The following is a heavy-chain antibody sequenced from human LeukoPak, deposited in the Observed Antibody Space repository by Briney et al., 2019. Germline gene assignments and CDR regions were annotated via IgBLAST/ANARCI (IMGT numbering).Heavy chain of an antibody. CDR3: AKDEYSSSWRGDY. J-gene: IGHJ4*02. Sequence: ASVKVSCKASGGTFSSYAISWVRQAPGQGLEWMGGIIPIFGTANYAQKFQGRVTITADKSTSTAYMELSSLRAEDTAVYYCAKDEYSSSWRGDYWGQGTLVTVSS. CDR1: GGTFSSYA. CDR2: IIPIFGTA. D-gene: IGHD6-13*01. V-gene: IGHV1-69*06.